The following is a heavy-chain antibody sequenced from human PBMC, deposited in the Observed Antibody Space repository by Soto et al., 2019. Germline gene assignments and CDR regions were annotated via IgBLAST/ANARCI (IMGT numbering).Heavy chain of an antibody. Sequence: ASVKVSCKASGYTFTSYYMHWVRQAPGQGLEWMGIINPSGGSTSYAQKFQGRVIMTRDTSTSTVYMELSSLRSEDTAVYYCARWVDGSGSYFPSILNYYYGMDVWGQGTTVTVS. CDR1: GYTFTSYY. D-gene: IGHD3-10*01. CDR2: INPSGGST. V-gene: IGHV1-46*01. CDR3: ARWVDGSGSYFPSILNYYYGMDV. J-gene: IGHJ6*02.